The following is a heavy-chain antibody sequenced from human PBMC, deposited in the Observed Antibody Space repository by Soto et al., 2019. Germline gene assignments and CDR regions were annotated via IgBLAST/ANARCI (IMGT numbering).Heavy chain of an antibody. CDR3: PRSIAVAGLHY. V-gene: IGHV3-30*01. CDR1: GFTLSTYE. Sequence: QVQLVESGGGVVHPWRSLRLSCAACGFTLSTYELHWVRHSPAKRLEWVAVISYDGNKAFYRDSVKGRFSISRDTSLHAVYLEIISLSPEDTGVCYSPRSIAVAGLHYGGQGTLVTVSS. J-gene: IGHJ4*01. CDR2: ISYDGNKA. D-gene: IGHD6-19*01.